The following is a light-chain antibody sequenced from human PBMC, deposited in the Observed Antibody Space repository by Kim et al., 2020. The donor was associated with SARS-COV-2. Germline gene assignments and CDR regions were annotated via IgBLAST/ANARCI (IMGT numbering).Light chain of an antibody. V-gene: IGKV3-20*01. Sequence: LSPGERATLSCRASQSISNSYLAWYQQRLGQPPRLLVFGTSNRATGIPDRFSGSGSGTDFTLTISRLEPEDFAVYYCQFYGSPITFGPGTKVDIK. CDR1: QSISNSY. CDR3: QFYGSPIT. CDR2: GTS. J-gene: IGKJ3*01.